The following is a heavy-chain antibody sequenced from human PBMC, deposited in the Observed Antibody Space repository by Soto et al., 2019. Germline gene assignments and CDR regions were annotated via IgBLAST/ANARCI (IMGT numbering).Heavy chain of an antibody. CDR2: IRSKANSYAT. CDR3: TCSGGSCYSFY. CDR1: GFTFSGSA. Sequence: GGSLRLSCAASGFTFSGSAMHWVRQASGKGLEWVGRIRSKANSYATAYAASVKGRFTISRDDSKNTAYLQMNSLKTEDTAVYYCTCSGGSCYSFYWGQGTLVTVSS. J-gene: IGHJ4*02. D-gene: IGHD2-15*01. V-gene: IGHV3-73*01.